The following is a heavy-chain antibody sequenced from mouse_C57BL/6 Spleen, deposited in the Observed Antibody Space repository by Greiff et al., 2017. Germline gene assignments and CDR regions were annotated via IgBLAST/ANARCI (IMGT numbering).Heavy chain of an antibody. CDR1: GYTFTDYE. Sequence: VQLQQSGAELVRPGASVTLSCKASGYTFTDYEMHWVKQTPVHGLEWIGAIDPETGGTAYNQKFKGKAILTAAKSSSTAYMELRSLTSEDSAVDYCTRWGYYGSSPYYFDYWGQGTTLTVSS. D-gene: IGHD1-1*01. V-gene: IGHV1-15*01. CDR2: IDPETGGT. J-gene: IGHJ2*01. CDR3: TRWGYYGSSPYYFDY.